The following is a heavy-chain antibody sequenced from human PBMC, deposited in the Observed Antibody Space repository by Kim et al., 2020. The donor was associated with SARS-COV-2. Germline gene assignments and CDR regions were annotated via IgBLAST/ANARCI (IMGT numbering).Heavy chain of an antibody. V-gene: IGHV4-4*07. D-gene: IGHD1-26*01. J-gene: IGHJ4*02. CDR2: YTSGRT. CDR3: ASALGH. Sequence: YTSGRTNYDPSLRSRVTMSVDTSKNQFSLKLSSVTAADTAVYYCASALGHWGQGTLVTVSS.